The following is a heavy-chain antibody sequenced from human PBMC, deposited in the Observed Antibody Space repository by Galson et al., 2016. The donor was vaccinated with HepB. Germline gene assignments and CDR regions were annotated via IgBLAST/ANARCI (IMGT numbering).Heavy chain of an antibody. V-gene: IGHV1-69*13. CDR1: GGPFSSNV. CDR3: ATSPPMSGLPLLYFDN. Sequence: SVKVSCKASGGPFSSNVISWVRQAPGQGLEWMGGITTMSDTANYAQKLQGRLTIAADQAARTAYMELRSLTSDDTAVYYCATSPPMSGLPLLYFDNWGQGTLVTVSS. J-gene: IGHJ4*02. D-gene: IGHD2-2*02. CDR2: ITTMSDTA.